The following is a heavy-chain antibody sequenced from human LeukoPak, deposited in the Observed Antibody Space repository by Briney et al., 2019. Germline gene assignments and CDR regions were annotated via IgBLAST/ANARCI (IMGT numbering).Heavy chain of an antibody. J-gene: IGHJ4*02. V-gene: IGHV4-4*02. D-gene: IGHD1-26*01. Sequence: CIGEIYHSGSTNYNPSLKSRVTISVDKSKNQFSLKLSSVTAADTAVYYCARLGSGSYFDYWGQGTLVTVSS. CDR2: IYHSGST. CDR3: ARLGSGSYFDY.